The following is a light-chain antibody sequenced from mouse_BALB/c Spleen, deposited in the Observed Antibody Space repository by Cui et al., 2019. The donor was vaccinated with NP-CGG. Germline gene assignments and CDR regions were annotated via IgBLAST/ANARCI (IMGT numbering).Light chain of an antibody. CDR1: TGTVTTTNY. V-gene: IGLV1*01. CDR2: GTN. CDR3: ALWYSNHWV. Sequence: HAVVTQAYALTTSPGETVTLTCRSSTGTVTTTNYANWVQEKPDHLFTGLIGGTNNRAPGVPARFSGSLIGDKAALTITGAQTEDEAIYFCALWYSNHWVFGGGTKLTVL. J-gene: IGLJ1*01.